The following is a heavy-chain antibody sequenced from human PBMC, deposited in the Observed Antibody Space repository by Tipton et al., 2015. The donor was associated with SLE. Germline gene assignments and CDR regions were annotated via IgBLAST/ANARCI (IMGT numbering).Heavy chain of an antibody. J-gene: IGHJ4*02. CDR2: IYYSGST. V-gene: IGHV4-39*07. CDR1: GGSISSSSYY. CDR3: ARDGAARGDFDY. D-gene: IGHD6-6*01. Sequence: TPSLTCTVSGGSISSSSYYWGWIRQPPGKGLEWIGSIYYSGSTYYNPSLKSRVTISVDTSKNQFSLKLSSVTAADTAVYYCARDGAARGDFDYWGQGTLVTVSS.